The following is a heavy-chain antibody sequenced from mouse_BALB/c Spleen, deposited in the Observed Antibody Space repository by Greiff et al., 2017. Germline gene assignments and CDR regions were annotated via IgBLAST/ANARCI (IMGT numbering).Heavy chain of an antibody. Sequence: VQLQQSGAELVRPGALVKLSCKASGFNIKDYYMHWVKQRPEQGLEWIGWIDPENGNTIYDPKFQGKASITADTSSNTAYLQLSSLTSEDTAVYYCARNYYGPDYWGQGTTLTVSS. V-gene: IGHV14-1*02. CDR3: ARNYYGPDY. D-gene: IGHD1-2*01. CDR1: GFNIKDYY. CDR2: IDPENGNT. J-gene: IGHJ2*01.